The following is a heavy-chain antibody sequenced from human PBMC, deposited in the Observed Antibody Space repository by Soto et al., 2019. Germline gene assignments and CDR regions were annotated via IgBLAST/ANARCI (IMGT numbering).Heavy chain of an antibody. CDR1: GFTFSSYS. V-gene: IGHV3-21*01. CDR3: ARFSLRNIVARDIDY. D-gene: IGHD5-12*01. CDR2: ISSSSSYI. J-gene: IGHJ4*02. Sequence: GGSLRLSCAASGFTFSSYSMNWVRQAPGKGLEWVSSISSSSSYIYYADSVKGRFTISRDNAKNSLYLQMNSLRAEDTAVYYCARFSLRNIVARDIDYWGQGTLVTVSS.